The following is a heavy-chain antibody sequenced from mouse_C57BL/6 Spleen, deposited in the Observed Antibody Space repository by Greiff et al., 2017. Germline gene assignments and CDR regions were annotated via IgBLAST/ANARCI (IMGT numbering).Heavy chain of an antibody. CDR2: INPSNGGT. D-gene: IGHD2-4*01. CDR3: ARRRDYDAEYYYAMDY. Sequence: QVQLQQPGTELVKPGASVKLSCKASGYTFTSYWMHWVKQRPGQGLEWIGNINPSNGGTNYNEKFKSKATMTVDKSSSTAYMQLSSLTSEDSAVYYCARRRDYDAEYYYAMDYWGQGTSVTVSS. V-gene: IGHV1-53*01. CDR1: GYTFTSYW. J-gene: IGHJ4*01.